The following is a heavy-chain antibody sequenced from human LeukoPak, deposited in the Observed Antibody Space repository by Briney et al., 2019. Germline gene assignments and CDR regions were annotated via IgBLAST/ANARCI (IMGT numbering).Heavy chain of an antibody. D-gene: IGHD3-3*01. CDR3: ARPQYYDFWSGYCPFDY. J-gene: IGHJ4*02. V-gene: IGHV1-46*01. Sequence: GASVKVSCKASGYTFTSYYMHWVRQAPGQGLEWMGIINPSGGSTSYAQKFQGRVTITADESTSTAYMELSSLRSEDTAVYYCARPQYYDFWSGYCPFDYWGQGTLVTVSS. CDR1: GYTFTSYY. CDR2: INPSGGST.